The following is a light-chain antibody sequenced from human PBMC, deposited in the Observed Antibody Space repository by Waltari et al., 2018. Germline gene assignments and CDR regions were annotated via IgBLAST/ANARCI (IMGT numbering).Light chain of an antibody. CDR1: ESIGRN. Sequence: EILMTQSPATLSVSPGEPATISCRASESIGRNLVWYQLKPGQAPRLLFYGASSRATGIPARFSGSGCGTDFTLTITNLQSEDFAVYYCHHYNHWPPMSTFGQGTKLEI. J-gene: IGKJ2*01. CDR2: GAS. V-gene: IGKV3D-15*01. CDR3: HHYNHWPPMST.